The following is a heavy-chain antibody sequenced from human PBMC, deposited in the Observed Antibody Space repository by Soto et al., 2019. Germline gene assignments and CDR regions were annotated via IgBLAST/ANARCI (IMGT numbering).Heavy chain of an antibody. Sequence: EVQLLESGGGLVQPGGSLRLSCAASGFRLSDSAVSWVRQAPGKGLAWVSSLTVTGDSAFYSDSVKGRFTISRDISKSTLYLQMNSLRAEDTAVYYCAKNGCSYPACYPYYYYVDVCGRGTTVTVSS. CDR2: LTVTGDSA. CDR3: AKNGCSYPACYPYYYYVDV. J-gene: IGHJ6*03. D-gene: IGHD2-15*01. V-gene: IGHV3-23*01. CDR1: GFRLSDSA.